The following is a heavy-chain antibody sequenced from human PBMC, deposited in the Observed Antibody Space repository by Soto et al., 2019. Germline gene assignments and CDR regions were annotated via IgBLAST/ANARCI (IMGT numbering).Heavy chain of an antibody. V-gene: IGHV3-48*02. Sequence: EVQLVESGGGLVQPGGSLRLSCAASGFTFGSYNMDWVRQAPGKGLEWLSYISGSGTTIYYADSVRGRFTTSRDNAKNSLYLQMNSLRDDDTAVYYCARDQTTGWFDPWRQGTLVTVSS. CDR1: GFTFGSYN. J-gene: IGHJ5*02. D-gene: IGHD4-17*01. CDR3: ARDQTTGWFDP. CDR2: ISGSGTTI.